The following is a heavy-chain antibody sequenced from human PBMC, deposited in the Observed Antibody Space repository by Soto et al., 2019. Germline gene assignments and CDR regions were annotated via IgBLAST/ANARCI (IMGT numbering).Heavy chain of an antibody. CDR2: IKQDGGEK. J-gene: IGHJ4*02. V-gene: IGHV3-7*01. Sequence: PGGSLRLSCAGSGFTFSNAWMSWVRQAPGRGLEWVASIKQDGGEKYYVDSVKGRFTISKDNAKNSLYLQLNSLRAGDTAVYYCARDSHAHFDYWGQGTLVTVSS. CDR3: ARDSHAHFDY. CDR1: GFTFSNAW.